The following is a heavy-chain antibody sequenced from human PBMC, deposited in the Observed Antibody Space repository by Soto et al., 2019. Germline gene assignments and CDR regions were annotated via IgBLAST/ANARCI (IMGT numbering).Heavy chain of an antibody. D-gene: IGHD4-17*01. CDR2: ITVSGGST. Sequence: PGGSLRLSCAASGFTFSTYAMIWVRQAPGKGLEWVSVITVSGGSTYYADSVKGRFTISRDTSKNRLMLQMNSLRAEDTAVYYCEKDRYGDYGGFDYWGKGTMVTVSS. CDR3: EKDRYGDYGGFDY. V-gene: IGHV3-23*01. J-gene: IGHJ4*02. CDR1: GFTFSTYA.